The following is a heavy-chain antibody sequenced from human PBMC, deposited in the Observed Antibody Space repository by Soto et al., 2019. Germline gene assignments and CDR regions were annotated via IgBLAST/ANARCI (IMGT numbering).Heavy chain of an antibody. Sequence: EVLLVESGGGLVQPDRPLRLSCAASGFNFENYAMHWVRQAPGKGLEWVSGISWNSGQLDYAGTVRGRFTISRDNGKNSLYLEMTRLRPDATALYFCAKDKSTGEYSYYRYMDVWGRGTTVIVSS. D-gene: IGHD4-17*01. J-gene: IGHJ6*03. V-gene: IGHV3-9*01. CDR1: GFNFENYA. CDR2: ISWNSGQL. CDR3: AKDKSTGEYSYYRYMDV.